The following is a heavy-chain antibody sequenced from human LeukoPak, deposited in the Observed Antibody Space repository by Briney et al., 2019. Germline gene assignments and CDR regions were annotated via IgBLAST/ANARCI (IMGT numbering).Heavy chain of an antibody. CDR3: AKTGLRLGELSSTFALYYFDY. CDR2: ISGSDSST. J-gene: IGHJ4*02. D-gene: IGHD3-16*02. V-gene: IGHV3-23*01. CDR1: GFTFSSYA. Sequence: PGGSLRLSCAASGFTFSSYAMSWVRQAPGKGLEWVSPISGSDSSTYYADSVKGRFTISRDNSKNTLYLKMNSRRAEDTAVYYWAKTGLRLGELSSTFALYYFDYWGQGTLVTVSS.